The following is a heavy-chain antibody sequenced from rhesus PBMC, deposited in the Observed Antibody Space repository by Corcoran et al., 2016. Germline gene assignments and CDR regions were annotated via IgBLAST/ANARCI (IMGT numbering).Heavy chain of an antibody. D-gene: IGHD1-44*02. CDR2: IYGSGSST. V-gene: IGHV4-169*02. Sequence: QLQLQESGPGLVKPSETLSVTCAVSGGSISSSYWSWIRQAPGKRLEWIGYIYGSGSSTNYNPSLNSRVTLSVDTSKNQLSLKLSSVTAADTAVYYCAGRIVGATLDYWGQGVLVTVSS. CDR3: AGRIVGATLDY. CDR1: GGSISSSY. J-gene: IGHJ4*01.